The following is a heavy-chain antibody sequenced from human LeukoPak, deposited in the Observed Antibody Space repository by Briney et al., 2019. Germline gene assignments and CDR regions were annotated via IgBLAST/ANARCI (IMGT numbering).Heavy chain of an antibody. CDR1: GYTFTGYY. J-gene: IGHJ4*02. Sequence: ASVKVSCKASGYTFTGYYMHWVRQAPGKGLEWMGGFDPEDGETIYAQKFQGRVTMTEDTSTDTAYMELSSLRSEDTPVYYCAALGYCSGGSCPKLTSDFDYWGQGTLVTVSS. CDR3: AALGYCSGGSCPKLTSDFDY. V-gene: IGHV1-24*01. CDR2: FDPEDGET. D-gene: IGHD2-15*01.